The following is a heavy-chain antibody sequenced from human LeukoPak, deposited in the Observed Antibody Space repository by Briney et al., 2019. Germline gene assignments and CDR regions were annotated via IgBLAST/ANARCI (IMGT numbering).Heavy chain of an antibody. CDR2: ISSSSSYI. CDR3: ARDLISPRVYGYEFDY. J-gene: IGHJ4*02. D-gene: IGHD5-18*01. V-gene: IGHV3-21*01. CDR1: GFTFSSYC. Sequence: GGSLRLSCAASGFTFSSYCMNWVRQAPGKGLEWVSSISSSSSYIYYADSVKGRFTISRDNAKNSLYLQMNSLRAEDTAVYYCARDLISPRVYGYEFDYWGQGTLVTVSS.